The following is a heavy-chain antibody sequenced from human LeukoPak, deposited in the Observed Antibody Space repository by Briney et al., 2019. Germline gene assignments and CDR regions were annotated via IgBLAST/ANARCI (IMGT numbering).Heavy chain of an antibody. CDR3: ARGSGTLYWFDP. CDR2: IYYSGST. V-gene: IGHV4-30-4*01. J-gene: IGHJ5*02. D-gene: IGHD1-26*01. CDR1: GGSISSGDYY. Sequence: SETLSLACTVSGGSISSGDYYWSWIRQPPGKGLEWIGYIYYSGSTYYNPSLKSRVTISVDRSKNQFSLELSSVTAADTAVYYCARGSGTLYWFDPWGQGALVTVSS.